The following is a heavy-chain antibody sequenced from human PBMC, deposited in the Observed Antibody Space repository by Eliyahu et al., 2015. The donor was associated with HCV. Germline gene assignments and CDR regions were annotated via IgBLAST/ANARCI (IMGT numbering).Heavy chain of an antibody. V-gene: IGHV3-15*01. D-gene: IGHD3-22*01. CDR1: GFTFSNAW. CDR3: ATPYFYDGRSYRDY. CDR2: IKSKSDGGTT. Sequence: EVHLVESGGXLVKPGGSLRLSCXASGFTFSNAWMNWVRQAPGKGLEWVGRIKSKSDGGTTDYAAPVKGRFTISRDDSQKTLYLQMNSLKTEDTAVYYCATPYFYDGRSYRDYWGQGTLVTVSS. J-gene: IGHJ4*02.